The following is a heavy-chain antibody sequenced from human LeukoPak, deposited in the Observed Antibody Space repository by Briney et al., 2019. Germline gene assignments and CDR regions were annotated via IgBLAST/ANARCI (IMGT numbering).Heavy chain of an antibody. CDR1: GYTFTDYY. CDR2: INPNSGGT. Sequence: GASVKVSCKASGYTFTDYYMHWVRQAPGQGLEWMGWINPNSGGTNYAQKFQGRVTMTRDTSISTAYMELSRLRSDDTAVYYCARDFLDVLRGPAPPHDPWGQGTLVTVSS. V-gene: IGHV1-2*02. D-gene: IGHD3-3*01. CDR3: ARDFLDVLRGPAPPHDP. J-gene: IGHJ5*02.